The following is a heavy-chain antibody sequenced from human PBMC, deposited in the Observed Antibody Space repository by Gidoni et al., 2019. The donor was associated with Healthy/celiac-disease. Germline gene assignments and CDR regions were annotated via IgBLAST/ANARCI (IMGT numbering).Heavy chain of an antibody. CDR1: GFTFSSYG. J-gene: IGHJ6*02. D-gene: IGHD1-1*01. V-gene: IGHV3-33*01. Sequence: QVQLVESGGGVVQPGRSLRLSCAASGFTFSSYGMHWVRQAPGKGLEWVAVIWYDGSNKYYADSVKGRFTISRDNSKNTLYLQMNSLRAEDTAVYYCARVTGSYYYYGMDVWGQGTTVTVSS. CDR3: ARVTGSYYYYGMDV. CDR2: IWYDGSNK.